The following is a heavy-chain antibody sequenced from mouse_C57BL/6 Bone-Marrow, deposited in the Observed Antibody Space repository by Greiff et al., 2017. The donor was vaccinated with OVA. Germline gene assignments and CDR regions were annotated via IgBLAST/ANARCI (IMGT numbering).Heavy chain of an antibody. D-gene: IGHD1-1*01. Sequence: QVQLQQSGAELVKPGASVKMSCKASGYTFISYWITWVKQRPGQGLEWIGDIYPGSGSTNYNEKFKSKATLTVDTSSSTAYMQLSSLTSEDSSVYYCARGSYYAYFDYWGQGTTLTVSS. V-gene: IGHV1-55*01. CDR1: GYTFISYW. CDR3: ARGSYYAYFDY. CDR2: IYPGSGST. J-gene: IGHJ2*01.